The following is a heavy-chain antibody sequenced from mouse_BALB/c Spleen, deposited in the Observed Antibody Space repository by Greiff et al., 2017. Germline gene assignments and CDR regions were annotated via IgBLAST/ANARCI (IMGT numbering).Heavy chain of an antibody. CDR3: ARRSGSLAMDY. CDR2: IWAGGST. J-gene: IGHJ4*01. D-gene: IGHD6-2*01. Sequence: VHLVESGPGLVAPSQSLSITCTVSGFSLTSYGVHWVRQPPGKGLEWLGVIWAGGSTNYNSALMSRLSISKDNSKSQVFLKMNSLQTDDTAMYYCARRSGSLAMDYWGQGTSVTVSS. V-gene: IGHV2-9*02. CDR1: GFSLTSYG.